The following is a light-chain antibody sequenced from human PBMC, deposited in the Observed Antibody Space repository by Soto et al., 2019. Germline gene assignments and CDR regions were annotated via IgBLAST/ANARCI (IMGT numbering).Light chain of an antibody. CDR1: QSVSSTY. CDR3: QHYGSLVLT. J-gene: IGKJ4*01. Sequence: EIVLTQSPGTLSLSPGERATLSCRASQSVSSTYLAWYQQKPGQAPRLLIYGASSRATGIPDRFSGSGFGTDFTLPISTLEPEDFAVYYCQHYGSLVLTFGGGTKVEIK. V-gene: IGKV3-20*01. CDR2: GAS.